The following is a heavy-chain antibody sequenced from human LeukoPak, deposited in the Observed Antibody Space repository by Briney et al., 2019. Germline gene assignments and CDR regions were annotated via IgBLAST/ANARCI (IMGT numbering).Heavy chain of an antibody. Sequence: PGGSLRLSCAASGFTFSSYSMNWVRQAPGKGLEWVSSISSSSSYIYYADSVKGRFTISRDNAKNSLYLQMNSLRAEDTAVYYCARSAYMEAYGWFDPWGQGTLVTVSS. CDR3: ARSAYMEAYGWFDP. D-gene: IGHD3-3*01. CDR1: GFTFSSYS. CDR2: ISSSSSYI. V-gene: IGHV3-21*01. J-gene: IGHJ5*02.